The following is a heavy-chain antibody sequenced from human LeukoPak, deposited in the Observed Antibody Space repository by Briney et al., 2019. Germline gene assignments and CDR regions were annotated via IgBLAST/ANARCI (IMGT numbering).Heavy chain of an antibody. CDR3: AGGAVGPRDY. J-gene: IGHJ4*02. CDR2: IYYSGST. D-gene: IGHD3-16*01. CDR1: GGSISSGGYS. V-gene: IGHV4-30-4*07. Sequence: SSQTLSLTCAVSGGSISSGGYSWSWIRQPPGKGLEWIGYIYYSGSTNYNPSLKSRVTISVDTSKNQFSLKLSSVTAADTAVYYCAGGAVGPRDYWGQGTLVTVSS.